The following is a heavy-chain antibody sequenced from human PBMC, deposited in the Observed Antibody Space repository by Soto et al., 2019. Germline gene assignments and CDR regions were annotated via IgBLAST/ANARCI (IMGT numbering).Heavy chain of an antibody. J-gene: IGHJ4*02. CDR1: GFSFSNYV. V-gene: IGHV3-23*01. Sequence: GGSLRLSCTASGFSFSNYVMSWVRQAPGRGLEWVSAVSGSGMSTFYADSVKGRFIISRDNSKNTLFLQVNSLKAEDTAVYFCARVQVQDLENIFDYWGQGTLVTAPQ. CDR3: ARVQVQDLENIFDY. CDR2: VSGSGMST. D-gene: IGHD3-3*01.